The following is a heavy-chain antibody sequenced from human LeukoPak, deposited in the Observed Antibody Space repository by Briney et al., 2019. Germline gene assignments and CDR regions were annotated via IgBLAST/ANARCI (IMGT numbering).Heavy chain of an antibody. Sequence: SETLSLTCAVYGGSFSGYYWSWIRQPPGKGLEWIGEINHSGSTNYNPSLKSRVTISVDTSKNQFSLKLSSVTAADTAVYYCARRPLSYSSLSWFDYWGQGTLVTVSS. CDR2: INHSGST. CDR1: GGSFSGYY. V-gene: IGHV4-34*01. J-gene: IGHJ4*02. D-gene: IGHD6-6*01. CDR3: ARRPLSYSSLSWFDY.